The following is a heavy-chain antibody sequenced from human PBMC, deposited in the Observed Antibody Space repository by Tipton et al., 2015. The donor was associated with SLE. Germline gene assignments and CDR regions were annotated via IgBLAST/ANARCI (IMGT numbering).Heavy chain of an antibody. V-gene: IGHV4-59*11. Sequence: TLSLTCTVSGGSISSHYWSWIRQPPGKGLEWIGYIYYSGSTNYNPSLKSRVTISVDTSKNQFSLKLSSVTAADTAVYYCARGWVGATNTDHDAFDIWGQGTMVTVSS. J-gene: IGHJ3*02. D-gene: IGHD1-26*01. CDR3: ARGWVGATNTDHDAFDI. CDR1: GGSISSHY. CDR2: IYYSGST.